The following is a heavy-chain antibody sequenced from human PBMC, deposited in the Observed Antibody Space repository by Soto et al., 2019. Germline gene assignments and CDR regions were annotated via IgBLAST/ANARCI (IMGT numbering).Heavy chain of an antibody. CDR2: INPILGIT. CDR3: ARFLMSGYCSGGSCYYFDY. CDR1: GYTFTNYY. J-gene: IGHJ4*02. V-gene: IGHV1-69*02. Sequence: SVKVSCKASGYTFTNYYMHWVRQAPGQGLEWMGRINPILGITNYAQKFQGRVTITADKPTSTAYMELSSLRSEDTAVYYCARFLMSGYCSGGSCYYFDYWGQGTLVTVSS. D-gene: IGHD2-15*01.